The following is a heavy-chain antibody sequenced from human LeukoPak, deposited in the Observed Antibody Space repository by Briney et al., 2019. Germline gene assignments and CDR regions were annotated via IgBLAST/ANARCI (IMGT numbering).Heavy chain of an antibody. J-gene: IGHJ5*02. Sequence: PSETLSLTCAVYGGSFSGYYWSWIRQPPGKGLEWIGEINHSGSTNYNPSLKSRVTISVDTSKNQFSLKLSSVTAADTAVYYCARGLGTVAMAWGRFDPWGQGTLVTVSS. CDR3: ARGLGTVAMAWGRFDP. V-gene: IGHV4-34*01. CDR1: GGSFSGYY. CDR2: INHSGST. D-gene: IGHD1-14*01.